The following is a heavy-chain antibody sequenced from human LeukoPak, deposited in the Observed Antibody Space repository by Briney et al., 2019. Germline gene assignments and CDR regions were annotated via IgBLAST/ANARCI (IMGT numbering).Heavy chain of an antibody. CDR1: GFTFKIYS. CDR2: ISSSSSYI. CDR3: VVIAAAGTANNWFDP. J-gene: IGHJ5*02. D-gene: IGHD6-13*01. Sequence: GGSLRLSCAASGFTFKIYSMNWVRQAPGKGLEWVSSISSSSSYIYYADSVKGRFTISRDNAKNSLYLQMNSLRAEDTAVYYCVVIAAAGTANNWFDPWGQGTLVTVSS. V-gene: IGHV3-21*01.